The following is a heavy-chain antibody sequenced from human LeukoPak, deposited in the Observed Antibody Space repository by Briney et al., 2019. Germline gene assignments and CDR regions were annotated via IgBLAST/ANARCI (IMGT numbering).Heavy chain of an antibody. V-gene: IGHV1-2*02. CDR2: INPNSGGT. D-gene: IGHD3-9*01. J-gene: IGHJ5*02. Sequence: GASVKVSCKASGYTFAGYYMHWVRQAPGQGLEWMGWINPNSGGTNYAQKFQGRVTMTRDTSISTAYMELSRLRSDDTAVYYCARDSVMYDILTGYPQYDNWFDPWGQGTLVTVSS. CDR3: ARDSVMYDILTGYPQYDNWFDP. CDR1: GYTFAGYY.